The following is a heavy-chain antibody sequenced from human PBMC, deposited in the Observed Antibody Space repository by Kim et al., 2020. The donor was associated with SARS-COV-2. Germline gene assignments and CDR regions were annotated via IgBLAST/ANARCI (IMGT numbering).Heavy chain of an antibody. CDR1: GGSISSSSYY. Sequence: SETLSLTCTVSGGSISSSSYYWGWIRQPPGKGLEWIGIIYYSGSTYYNPSLKSRVTISVDTSKNQFSLKLSSVTAADTAVYYCARQGGITMILVVIQGAFDLWGRGTLVTVSS. J-gene: IGHJ2*01. D-gene: IGHD3-22*01. CDR3: ARQGGITMILVVIQGAFDL. V-gene: IGHV4-39*01. CDR2: IYYSGST.